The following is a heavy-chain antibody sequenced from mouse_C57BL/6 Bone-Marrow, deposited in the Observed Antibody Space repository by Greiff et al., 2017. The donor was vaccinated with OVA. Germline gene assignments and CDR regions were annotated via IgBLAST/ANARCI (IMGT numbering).Heavy chain of an antibody. Sequence: VKLMESGAELVRPGASVTLSCKASGYTFTDYEMHWVKQTPVHGLEWIGAIDPETGGTAYNQKFKGKAMLTADKSSSTAYMELRSLTSEDSAVYYCTRGPVRDYWGQGTTLTVSS. CDR2: IDPETGGT. V-gene: IGHV1-15*01. CDR1: GYTFTDYE. J-gene: IGHJ2*01. CDR3: TRGPVRDY. D-gene: IGHD3-2*02.